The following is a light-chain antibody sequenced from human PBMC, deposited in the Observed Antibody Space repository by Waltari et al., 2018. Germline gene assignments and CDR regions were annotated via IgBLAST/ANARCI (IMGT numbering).Light chain of an antibody. J-gene: IGLJ2*01. CDR2: QDR. V-gene: IGLV3-1*01. Sequence: SYELTQPPSVSVSPGQTASTTCSGDKLGEKYACWYQQKPGQSPVVVIYQDRKRPSGIPERFSGSKSGNTATLTISGTQAMDEADYYCQAWDSSTGVFGGGTKLTVL. CDR3: QAWDSSTGV. CDR1: KLGEKY.